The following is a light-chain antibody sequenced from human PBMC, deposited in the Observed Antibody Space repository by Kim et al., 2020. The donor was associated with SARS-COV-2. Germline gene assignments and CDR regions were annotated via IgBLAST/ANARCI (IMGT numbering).Light chain of an antibody. CDR3: QAWDSSTVV. CDR1: KVGDKY. Sequence: VSPGQTASITCSGDKVGDKYACWYQQKPGQSPVLVIYQDSKRPSGIPERFSGSNSGNTATLTISGTQAMDEADYYCQAWDSSTVVFGGGTQLTVL. V-gene: IGLV3-1*01. CDR2: QDS. J-gene: IGLJ2*01.